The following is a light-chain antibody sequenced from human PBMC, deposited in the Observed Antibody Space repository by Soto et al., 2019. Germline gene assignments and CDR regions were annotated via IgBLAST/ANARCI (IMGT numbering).Light chain of an antibody. J-gene: IGKJ4*01. CDR2: DAS. CDR3: QQRSNWPPVLT. CDR1: QSVSSY. V-gene: IGKV3-11*01. Sequence: EIVLTQSPATLSLSPGERATLSCRASQSVSSYLAWYQQKPGQAPRLLIYDASNRATGIPARFSGSGSGTDFTLTISSLEPEDFAVYYCQQRSNWPPVLTFGGGTKV.